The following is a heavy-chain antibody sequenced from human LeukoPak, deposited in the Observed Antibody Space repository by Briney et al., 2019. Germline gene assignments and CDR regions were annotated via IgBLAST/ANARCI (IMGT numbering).Heavy chain of an antibody. D-gene: IGHD3-10*01. CDR2: IYHSGST. CDR1: DYFFSNTYY. J-gene: IGHJ4*02. CDR3: ARDATGMGNYFDY. Sequence: SETLSLTCTVSDYFFSNTYYWGWIWQPPGKGLEWIGNIYHSGSTYYNPSLKSRVTISVDTSKNQFFMKLSSVTAADTAVYYCARDATGMGNYFDYWGQGTLVTVSS. V-gene: IGHV4-38-2*02.